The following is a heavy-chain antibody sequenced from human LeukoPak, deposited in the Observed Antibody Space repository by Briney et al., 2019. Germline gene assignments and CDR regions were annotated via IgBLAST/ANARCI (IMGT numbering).Heavy chain of an antibody. CDR3: AKDGQVSSGWFDY. D-gene: IGHD6-19*01. J-gene: IGHJ4*02. CDR1: GFTFSSYA. CDR2: ISGSGGST. V-gene: IGHV3-23*01. Sequence: GGSLRLSCAASGFTFSSYAMSWVRQAPGKGLEWVSAISGSGGSTYYADSVKGLFTISRDNSKNTLYLQMNSLRAEDTAVYYCAKDGQVSSGWFDYWGQGTLVTVSS.